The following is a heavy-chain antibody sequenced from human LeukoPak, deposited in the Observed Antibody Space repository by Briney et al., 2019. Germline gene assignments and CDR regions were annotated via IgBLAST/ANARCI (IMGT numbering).Heavy chain of an antibody. CDR1: GFTFSSYW. V-gene: IGHV3-7*03. J-gene: IGHJ4*02. CDR3: AKRMVATYLDY. Sequence: GGSLRLSCAASGFTFSSYWMSWVRQAPGKGLEWVANIKQDGSEKYYVDSVKGRFTISRDNSKNTLYLQMNSLRAEDTAVYYCAKRMVATYLDYWGQGTLVTVSS. CDR2: IKQDGSEK. D-gene: IGHD5-12*01.